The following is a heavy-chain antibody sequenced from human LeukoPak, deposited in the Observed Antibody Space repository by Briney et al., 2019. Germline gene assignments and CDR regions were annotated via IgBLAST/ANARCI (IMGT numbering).Heavy chain of an antibody. Sequence: TSETLSLTCTVSGGSIRSSSYYWGWIRQPPGKGLEWIGSIYYSGSTYYNASLKSRGTISVDTSKNQFSLKLNSVTAADTAVYFCARQVVAVAGTGYFGYWGQGTLVTVSS. CDR1: GGSIRSSSYY. D-gene: IGHD6-19*01. CDR2: IYYSGST. J-gene: IGHJ4*02. V-gene: IGHV4-39*01. CDR3: ARQVVAVAGTGYFGY.